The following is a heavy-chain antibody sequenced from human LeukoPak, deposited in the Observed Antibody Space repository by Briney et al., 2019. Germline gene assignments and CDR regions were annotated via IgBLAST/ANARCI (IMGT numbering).Heavy chain of an antibody. CDR1: GFTFSSYW. Sequence: GGSLRLSCAASGFTFSSYWMSWVRQAPGKGLEWVANIKQDGSEKYYVDSVKGRFTISRDNAKNSLYLQMNSLRAEDTAVYYCARAGRWELLGYDAFDIWGQGTMVTVSS. CDR3: ARAGRWELLGYDAFDI. J-gene: IGHJ3*02. D-gene: IGHD1-26*01. V-gene: IGHV3-7*01. CDR2: IKQDGSEK.